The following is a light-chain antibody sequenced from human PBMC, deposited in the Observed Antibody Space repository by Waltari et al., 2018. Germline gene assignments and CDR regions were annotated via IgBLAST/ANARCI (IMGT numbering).Light chain of an antibody. CDR2: EAS. V-gene: IGKV1-5*03. CDR3: QQFVGYPYT. Sequence: DIQLTQPPPIVAVSVGDRVTITCRASQSVTRWLAWYQQKPGRAPKLLISEASNLVTGVPSRFSGTGSGTLFTLTISSLEPDDFATYVCQQFVGYPYTFGQGTKVETK. CDR1: QSVTRW. J-gene: IGKJ2*01.